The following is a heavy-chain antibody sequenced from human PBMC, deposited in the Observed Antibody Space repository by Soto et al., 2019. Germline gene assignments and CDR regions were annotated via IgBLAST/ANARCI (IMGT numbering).Heavy chain of an antibody. CDR3: AKDLGYCSSTSCYAGHYYYGMDV. D-gene: IGHD2-2*01. J-gene: IGHJ6*02. CDR1: GFTFSSYG. CDR2: ISYDGSNK. V-gene: IGHV3-30*18. Sequence: PGGSLRLSCAASGFTFSSYGMHWVRQAPGKGLEWVAVISYDGSNKYYADSVKGRFTISRDNSKNTLYLQMNSLRAEDTAVYYCAKDLGYCSSTSCYAGHYYYGMDVWGQGTTVTVSS.